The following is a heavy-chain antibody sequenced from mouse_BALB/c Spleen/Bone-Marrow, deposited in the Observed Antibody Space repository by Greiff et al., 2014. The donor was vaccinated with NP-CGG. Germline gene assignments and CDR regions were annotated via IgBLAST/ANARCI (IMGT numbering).Heavy chain of an antibody. Sequence: QVHVKQSGAELVKPGTSVNLSCKASGYTFTDYIIHWVKQRSGQGLEWIGWFYPGSGSIKYNEKFKDKATLTADKSSNTVYMELSRLTSEDSAVYFCARHEDLDIRRRLSAMDNWGQGTSVTVSS. CDR3: ARHEDLDIRRRLSAMDN. V-gene: IGHV1-62-2*01. J-gene: IGHJ4*01. D-gene: IGHD2-12*01. CDR1: GYTFTDYI. CDR2: FYPGSGSI.